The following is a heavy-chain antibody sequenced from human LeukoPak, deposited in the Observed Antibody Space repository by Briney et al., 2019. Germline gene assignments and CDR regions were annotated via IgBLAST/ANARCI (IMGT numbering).Heavy chain of an antibody. D-gene: IGHD5-18*01. CDR1: GGTFSSCA. J-gene: IGHJ6*02. Sequence: SVKVSCKASGGTFSSCAISWVRQAPGQGLEWMGGIIPIFGTANYAQKFQGRVTITADESTSTAYMELSSLRSEDTAVYYCARQGGTAMVSHYYYGMDVWGQGTTVTVSS. CDR3: ARQGGTAMVSHYYYGMDV. CDR2: IIPIFGTA. V-gene: IGHV1-69*13.